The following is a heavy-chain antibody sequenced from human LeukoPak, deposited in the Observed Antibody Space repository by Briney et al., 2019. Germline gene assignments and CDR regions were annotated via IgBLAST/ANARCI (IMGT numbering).Heavy chain of an antibody. J-gene: IGHJ4*02. D-gene: IGHD3-10*01. CDR2: ISGSGGST. V-gene: IGHV3-23*01. CDR3: AKDQLGLLWFGEKLLYYFDY. Sequence: PGGSLRLSCAASGFTFSSYGVSRVRQAPGKGLEWVSAISGSGGSTYYADSVKGRFTISRDNSKNTLYLQMNSLRAEDTAVYYCAKDQLGLLWFGEKLLYYFDYWGQGTLVTVSS. CDR1: GFTFSSYG.